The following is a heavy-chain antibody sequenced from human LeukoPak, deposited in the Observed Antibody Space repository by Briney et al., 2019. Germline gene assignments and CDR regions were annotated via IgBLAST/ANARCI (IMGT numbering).Heavy chain of an antibody. V-gene: IGHV1-18*04. Sequence: GASVKVSCKASGYSFTGYYMHWVRQAPGQGLEWMGWISAYNGNTNYAQKLQGRVTMTTDTSTSTAYMELRSLRSDDTAVYYCARDRVGGCSSTSCHRFADYWGRGTLVTVSS. CDR1: GYSFTGYY. CDR3: ARDRVGGCSSTSCHRFADY. J-gene: IGHJ4*02. D-gene: IGHD2-2*01. CDR2: ISAYNGNT.